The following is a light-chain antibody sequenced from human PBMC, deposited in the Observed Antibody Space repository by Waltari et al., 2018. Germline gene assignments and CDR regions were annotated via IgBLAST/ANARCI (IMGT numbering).Light chain of an antibody. CDR2: KAS. CDR3: QQYNSYPMT. CDR1: QSIGNW. J-gene: IGKJ5*01. V-gene: IGKV1-5*03. Sequence: DIQMTQSPSTLSASVGDRVAITCRASQSIGNWLAWYQQKLGKAPKLLINKASSLGSGVPSRFSGSGSGTEFTLTISSLQPDDFATYFCQQYNSYPMTCGQGTRLEIK.